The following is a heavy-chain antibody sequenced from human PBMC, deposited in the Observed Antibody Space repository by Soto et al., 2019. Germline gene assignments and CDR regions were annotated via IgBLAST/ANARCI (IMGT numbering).Heavy chain of an antibody. V-gene: IGHV3-30*18. Sequence: QVQLVESGGGVVQPGRSLRLSCAASGFTFSSYGMHWVRQAPGKGLGWVAVISYYGRNKYYAASVKGRFTITRDNSKNTLYLQMNSPRAEDTAVYYCAKVGDTAMAHIDYWGQGTLVTVSS. CDR1: GFTFSSYG. D-gene: IGHD5-18*01. J-gene: IGHJ4*02. CDR2: ISYYGRNK. CDR3: AKVGDTAMAHIDY.